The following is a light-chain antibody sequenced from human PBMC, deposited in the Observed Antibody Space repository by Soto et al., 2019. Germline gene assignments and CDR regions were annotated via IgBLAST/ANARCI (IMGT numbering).Light chain of an antibody. CDR1: QSISSW. CDR3: QGGT. Sequence: DIQMTQSPSTLSASVGDRVTITCRASQSISSWLAWYQQKPGKAPKLLIYDASSLESGVPSRFSGSGSGTEFTLTISSLQPDYFATYYCQGGTFGQGTKVEIK. V-gene: IGKV1-5*01. J-gene: IGKJ1*01. CDR2: DAS.